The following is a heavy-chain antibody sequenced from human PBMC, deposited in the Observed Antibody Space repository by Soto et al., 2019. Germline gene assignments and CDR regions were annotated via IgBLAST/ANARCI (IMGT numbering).Heavy chain of an antibody. CDR1: GYSFTSYW. V-gene: IGHV5-10-1*01. Sequence: GESLKISCKGSGYSFTSYWISWVRQMPGKGLEWMGRIDPSDSYTNYSPSFQGHVTISADKSISTAYLQWSSLKASDTAMYYCALDLAYCGGDCYSPNYYYGMDVWGQGSMVTVSS. CDR2: IDPSDSYT. CDR3: ALDLAYCGGDCYSPNYYYGMDV. J-gene: IGHJ6*02. D-gene: IGHD2-21*02.